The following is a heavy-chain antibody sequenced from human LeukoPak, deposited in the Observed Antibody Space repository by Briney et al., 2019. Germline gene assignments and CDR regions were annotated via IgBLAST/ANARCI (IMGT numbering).Heavy chain of an antibody. CDR2: IIPIFGTA. CDR1: GGTFSSYA. CDR3: ARGPCTNGVCYREDYYYMDV. D-gene: IGHD2-8*01. J-gene: IGHJ6*03. V-gene: IGHV1-69*05. Sequence: GASVKVSCKASGGTFSSYAISWVRQGPGPGLEWMGGIIPIFGTANYAQKFQGRVTITTDESTSTAYMELSSLRSEDTAVYYCARGPCTNGVCYREDYYYMDVWGKGTTVTVSS.